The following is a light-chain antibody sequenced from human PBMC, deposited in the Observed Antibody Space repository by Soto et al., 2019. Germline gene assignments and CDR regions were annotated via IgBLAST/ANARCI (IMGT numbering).Light chain of an antibody. J-gene: IGLJ1*01. CDR2: EVN. Sequence: QSVLTQPASVSGSPGQSITISCTGNSSDVGSYNLVSWYQQHPGKAPKLMIYEVNKRPSGVPDRFSGSKSGNTASLTVSGLQAEDEADYYCSSYAGSSNVFGTGTKLTVL. CDR3: SSYAGSSNV. CDR1: SSDVGSYNL. V-gene: IGLV2-14*02.